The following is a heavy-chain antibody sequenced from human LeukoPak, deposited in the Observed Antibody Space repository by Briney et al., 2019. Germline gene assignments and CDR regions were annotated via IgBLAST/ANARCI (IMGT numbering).Heavy chain of an antibody. V-gene: IGHV3-48*04. J-gene: IGHJ5*02. CDR2: ISSSSSTI. CDR1: GFTFSSYS. D-gene: IGHD3-9*01. CDR3: ARDGTENYDILSWFDP. Sequence: GGSLRLSCAASGFTFSSYSMNWVRQAPGEGLEWVSYISSSSSTIYYADSVKGRFTISRDNAKNSLFLQMNSLTAEDTAVYYCARDGTENYDILSWFDPWGQGTLVTVSS.